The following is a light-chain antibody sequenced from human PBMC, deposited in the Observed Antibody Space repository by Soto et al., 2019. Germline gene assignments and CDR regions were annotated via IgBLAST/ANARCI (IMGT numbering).Light chain of an antibody. CDR2: NVS. Sequence: QSVLTQPASVSGSPGQSITISCTGTSSDVGNYNYVSWYQQFPGKVPKLLIYNVSNRPSGVSNRFSGSKSGNTASLTISGLQAEDEADYFCTSTSGSLYVFGTGTKVTVL. J-gene: IGLJ1*01. CDR3: TSTSGSLYV. CDR1: SSDVGNYNY. V-gene: IGLV2-14*01.